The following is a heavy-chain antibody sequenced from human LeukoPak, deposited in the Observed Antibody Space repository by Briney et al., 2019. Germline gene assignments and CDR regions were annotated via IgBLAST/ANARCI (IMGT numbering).Heavy chain of an antibody. D-gene: IGHD1-14*01. Sequence: GGSLRLSCAASGFTFSSYWMSWVRQAPGKGLEWVANIKKDGSEKNFVDSVKGRFTISRDNAKNSLYLQMNSLTADDTAVYFCARDSRITGGTGASDMWGQGTMVTVSS. J-gene: IGHJ3*02. V-gene: IGHV3-7*05. CDR2: IKKDGSEK. CDR1: GFTFSSYW. CDR3: ARDSRITGGTGASDM.